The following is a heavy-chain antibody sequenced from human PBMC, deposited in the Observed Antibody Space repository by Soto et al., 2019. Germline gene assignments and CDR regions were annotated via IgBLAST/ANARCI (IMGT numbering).Heavy chain of an antibody. V-gene: IGHV3-73*01. Sequence: GGSLRLSCAASGFTFSGSAMQWVRQASGKGLEWVGRIRSKANSYATAYAASVKGRFTISRDDSKNTAYLQMNSLKTEDTTVYYCTILYSSSRWSQGTLVSVYS. D-gene: IGHD6-13*01. J-gene: IGHJ4*02. CDR2: IRSKANSYAT. CDR1: GFTFSGSA. CDR3: TILYSSSR.